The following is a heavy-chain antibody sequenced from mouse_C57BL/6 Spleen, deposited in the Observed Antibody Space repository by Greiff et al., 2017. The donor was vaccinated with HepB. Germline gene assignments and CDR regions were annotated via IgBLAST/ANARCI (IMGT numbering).Heavy chain of an antibody. CDR3: TRRGSYYGSSYPFAY. J-gene: IGHJ3*01. CDR2: IDPETGGT. V-gene: IGHV1-15*01. D-gene: IGHD1-1*01. CDR1: GYTFTDYE. Sequence: VQLVESGAELVRPGASVTLSCKASGYTFTDYEMHWVKQTPVHGLEWIGAIDPETGGTAYNQKFKGKAILTADKSSSTAYMELRSLTSEDSAVYYCTRRGSYYGSSYPFAYWGQGTLVTVSA.